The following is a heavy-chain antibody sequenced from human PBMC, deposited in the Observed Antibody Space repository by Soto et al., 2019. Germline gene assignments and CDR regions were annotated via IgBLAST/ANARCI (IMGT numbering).Heavy chain of an antibody. J-gene: IGHJ4*02. V-gene: IGHV3-73*01. Sequence: PGGSLRLSCAASGFTFSGSAMHWVRQASGKGLERVGRIRSKANSYATAYAASVKGRFTISRDDSKNTAYLQMNSLKTEDTAVYYCTRRIIDSSSGYFDYWGQGTLVTVSS. CDR2: IRSKANSYAT. D-gene: IGHD3-22*01. CDR3: TRRIIDSSSGYFDY. CDR1: GFTFSGSA.